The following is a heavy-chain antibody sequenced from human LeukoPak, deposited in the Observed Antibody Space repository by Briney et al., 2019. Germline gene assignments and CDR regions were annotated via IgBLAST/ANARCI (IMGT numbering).Heavy chain of an antibody. Sequence: SETLSLTCAVYGGSFSGYYWSWIRQPPGKGLEWIGEINHSGSTNYNPSLKSRVTISVDTSKNQFSLKLSSVTAAYTAVYYCARGIRRSRKPVERPPRGVNYYYYYMDVWSKGTTVTVSS. D-gene: IGHD3-10*01. CDR1: GGSFSGYY. CDR2: INHSGST. V-gene: IGHV4-34*01. J-gene: IGHJ6*03. CDR3: ARGIRRSRKPVERPPRGVNYYYYYMDV.